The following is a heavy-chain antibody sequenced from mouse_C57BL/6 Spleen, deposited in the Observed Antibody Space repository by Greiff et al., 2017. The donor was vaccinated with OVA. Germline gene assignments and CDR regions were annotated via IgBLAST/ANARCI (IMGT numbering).Heavy chain of an antibody. Sequence: QVQLQQSGAELARPGASVKLSCKASGYTFTSYGISWVKQRTGQGLEWIGEIYPRSGNTYYNEKFKGKATLTADKSSSTAYMELRSLTSEDSAVYVCARGGYSNYEGVGCAYWGQGTLVTVSA. CDR1: GYTFTSYG. CDR3: ARGGYSNYEGVGCAY. J-gene: IGHJ3*01. V-gene: IGHV1-81*01. D-gene: IGHD2-5*01. CDR2: IYPRSGNT.